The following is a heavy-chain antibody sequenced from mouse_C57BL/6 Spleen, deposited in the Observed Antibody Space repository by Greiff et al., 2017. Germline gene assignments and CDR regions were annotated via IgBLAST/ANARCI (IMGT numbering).Heavy chain of an antibody. V-gene: IGHV1-61*01. CDR2: IYPSDSET. J-gene: IGHJ1*03. D-gene: IGHD2-1*01. CDR3: VYGNYPYWYFDV. CDR1: GYTFTSYW. Sequence: QVQLQQPGAELVRPGSSVKLSCKASGYTFTSYWMDWVKQRPGQGLEWIGNIYPSDSETHYNQKFKDKATLTVDKSSSTAYMQLSSLTSEDSAVXYCVYGNYPYWYFDVWGTGTTVTVSS.